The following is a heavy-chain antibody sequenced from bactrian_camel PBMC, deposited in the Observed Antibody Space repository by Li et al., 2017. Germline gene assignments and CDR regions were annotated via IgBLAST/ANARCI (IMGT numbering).Heavy chain of an antibody. V-gene: IGHV3S1*01. CDR1: GFMFSTYQ. D-gene: IGHD1*01. CDR2: INSRGVIT. J-gene: IGHJ4*01. CDR3: VTDITSRDYASWNY. Sequence: HVQLVESGGGLVQPGRSVTLSCATSGFMFSTYQMYWVRQAPGAGLDWVGHINSRGVITHYSDSVKGRFTISRDNVRNTMSLQMINLKPDDTAVYYCVTDITSRDYASWNYWGQGTQVTVS.